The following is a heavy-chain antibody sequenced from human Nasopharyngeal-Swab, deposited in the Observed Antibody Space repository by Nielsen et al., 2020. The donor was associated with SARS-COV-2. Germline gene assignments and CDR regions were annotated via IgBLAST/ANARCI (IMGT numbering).Heavy chain of an antibody. J-gene: IGHJ6*02. Sequence: SVKVSCKASGYTFTSYGISWVRQAPGQGLEWMGGIIPIFGTANYAQKFQGRVTITADESTSTAYMELSSLRSEDTAVYYCARGHYSDYYYGMDVWGQGTTVTVSS. V-gene: IGHV1-69*13. D-gene: IGHD4-11*01. CDR3: ARGHYSDYYYGMDV. CDR1: GYTFTSYG. CDR2: IIPIFGTA.